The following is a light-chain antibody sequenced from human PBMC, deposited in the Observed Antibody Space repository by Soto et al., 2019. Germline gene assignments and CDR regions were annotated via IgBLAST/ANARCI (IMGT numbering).Light chain of an antibody. CDR3: ALYMDSGISV. J-gene: IGLJ3*02. CDR1: SGSVSMSNY. V-gene: IGLV8-61*01. CDR2: STY. Sequence: QTVVTQEPPFSVSPGETVTLTCGLTSGSVSMSNYPSWYQQTPGQAPRTLIHSTYTRPSGVPDRFSGSIRGNKAALTITGAQADDESDYYCALYMDSGISVFGGGTKVTVL.